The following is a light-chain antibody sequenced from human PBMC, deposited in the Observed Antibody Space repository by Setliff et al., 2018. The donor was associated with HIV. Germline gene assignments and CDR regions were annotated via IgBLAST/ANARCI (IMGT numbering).Light chain of an antibody. CDR2: YDS. CDR3: QVWDSSSDHRV. V-gene: IGLV3-21*04. CDR1: NVGSKS. J-gene: IGLJ1*01. Sequence: ELTQPPSVSVAPGKTARITCGGNNVGSKSVHWYQQKPGQAPILVIYYDSDRPSGIPERFSGSNSGNTATLTISRVEAGDEADYYCQVWDSSSDHRVFGTGTKGTV.